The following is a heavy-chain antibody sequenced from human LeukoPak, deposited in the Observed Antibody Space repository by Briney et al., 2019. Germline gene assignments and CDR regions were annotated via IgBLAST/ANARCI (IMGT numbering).Heavy chain of an antibody. D-gene: IGHD2-21*02. CDR2: IHPNRGNT. V-gene: IGHV1-2*02. J-gene: IGHJ4*02. Sequence: GASVKVSCKASGYTFTGYYIHWVRQAPGQGLEWMGWIHPNRGNTNYAQEFQGRVTTTRDTSISTAYMELNRLTSDDTAVYYCAKVTATTFDYWGQGTLVTVSS. CDR3: AKVTATTFDY. CDR1: GYTFTGYY.